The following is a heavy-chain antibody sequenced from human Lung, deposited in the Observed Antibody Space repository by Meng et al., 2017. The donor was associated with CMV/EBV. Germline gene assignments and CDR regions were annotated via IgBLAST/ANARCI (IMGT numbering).Heavy chain of an antibody. J-gene: IGHJ4*02. CDR2: IYYSGST. D-gene: IGHD4-11*01. CDR1: GGSFGSGDYY. Sequence: QVQLQESGPGLVKPSQSPSLTCTVSGGSFGSGDYYWSWVRQPPGKGLEWIGYIYYSGSTYYNPSLKSRVTISVDTSKNQFSLKLSSVTAADTAVYYCARDRTTGRYFDYWCQGTLVTVSS. V-gene: IGHV4-30-4*01. CDR3: ARDRTTGRYFDY.